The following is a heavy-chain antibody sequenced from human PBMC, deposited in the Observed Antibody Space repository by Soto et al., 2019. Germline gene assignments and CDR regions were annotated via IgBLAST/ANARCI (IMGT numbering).Heavy chain of an antibody. CDR2: MSYDGTTK. CDR1: GFIFSNYV. CDR3: AREVLWSRYFDY. J-gene: IGHJ4*02. V-gene: IGHV3-30-3*01. D-gene: IGHD3-10*01. Sequence: GGSLRLSCAASGFIFSNYVMYWVRQAPGKGLEWVAFMSYDGTTKYYADSVKGRFTISRDNSKNTLYLQMNSLRPEDTGVYYCAREVLWSRYFDYWGQGTRVTVPS.